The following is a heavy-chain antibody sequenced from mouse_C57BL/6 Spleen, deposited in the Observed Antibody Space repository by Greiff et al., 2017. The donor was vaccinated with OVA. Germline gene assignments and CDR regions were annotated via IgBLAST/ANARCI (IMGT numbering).Heavy chain of an antibody. Sequence: VQLQESGPELVKPGASVKISCKASGYAFSSSWMNWVKQRPGKGLEWIGRIYPGDGDTNYNGKFKGKATLTADKSSSTAYMQLSSLTSEDSAVYFCARGYYDGSSFFDYWGQGTTLTVSS. D-gene: IGHD1-1*01. J-gene: IGHJ2*01. CDR1: GYAFSSSW. CDR3: ARGYYDGSSFFDY. V-gene: IGHV1-82*01. CDR2: IYPGDGDT.